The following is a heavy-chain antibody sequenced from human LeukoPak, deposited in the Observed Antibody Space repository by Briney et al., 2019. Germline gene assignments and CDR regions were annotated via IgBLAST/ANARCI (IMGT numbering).Heavy chain of an antibody. CDR1: GGSISSGGYS. CDR2: IYHSGST. CDR3: ARLGSGRAFDY. D-gene: IGHD3-10*01. J-gene: IGHJ4*02. Sequence: PSQTLSLTCAVSGGSISSGGYSWSWIRQPPGKGLEWIGYIYHSGSTYYNPSLKSRVTISVDRSKNQFPLKLSSVTAADTAVYYCARLGSGRAFDYWGQGTLVTVSS. V-gene: IGHV4-30-2*01.